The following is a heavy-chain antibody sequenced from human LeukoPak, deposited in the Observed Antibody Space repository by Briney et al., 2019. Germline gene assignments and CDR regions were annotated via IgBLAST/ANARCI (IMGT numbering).Heavy chain of an antibody. J-gene: IGHJ4*02. CDR1: GFTFSSYG. D-gene: IGHD1-1*01. Sequence: GGSLRLSCAASGFTFSSYGMHWVRQAPGKGLEWVAFIRYDGSNKYYADSVKGRFTISRDNSKNTLYLQMNSLKTEDTAVYYCRITTGTTVWGQGTLVTVSS. CDR3: RITTGTTV. V-gene: IGHV3-30*02. CDR2: IRYDGSNK.